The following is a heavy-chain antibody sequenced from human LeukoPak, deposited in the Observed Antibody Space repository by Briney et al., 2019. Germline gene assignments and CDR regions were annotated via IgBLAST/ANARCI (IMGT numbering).Heavy chain of an antibody. D-gene: IGHD5-24*01. CDR1: GGSVRNYY. CDR3: ARGDGATAPNDY. V-gene: IGHV4-59*02. J-gene: IGHJ4*02. Sequence: SETLSLTCTVSGGSVRNYYWSWIRQPPGKGLEWIGYTYYSGSTNYNPSLKSRVTISEDTSKNQFSLKLSSVTAADTAVYYCARGDGATAPNDYWGQGTLVTVSS. CDR2: TYYSGST.